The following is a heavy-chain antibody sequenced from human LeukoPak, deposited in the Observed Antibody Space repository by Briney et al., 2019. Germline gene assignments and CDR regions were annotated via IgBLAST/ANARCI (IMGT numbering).Heavy chain of an antibody. Sequence: GGSLRLSCAASGFTFDDYAMHWVRQAPGKGLEWVSSISWNSGSIGYADSVKGRFTISRDNAKNSLYLQMNSLRAEDTALYYCAKDKYHILTHELYFDYWGQGTLVTVSS. CDR1: GFTFDDYA. CDR2: ISWNSGSI. CDR3: AKDKYHILTHELYFDY. J-gene: IGHJ4*02. D-gene: IGHD3-9*01. V-gene: IGHV3-9*01.